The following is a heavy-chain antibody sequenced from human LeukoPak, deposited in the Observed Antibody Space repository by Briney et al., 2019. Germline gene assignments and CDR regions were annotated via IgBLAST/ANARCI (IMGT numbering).Heavy chain of an antibody. Sequence: SETLSLTCTVSGGSISSGGYYWSWIRQHPGKGLEWIGYIFYSGSTYYNPSLKSRFIISVDTSKNQFSLKLSSVTAADTAVYYCARVRYAGSYYGHDAFDIWGQGTMVTVSS. J-gene: IGHJ3*02. CDR2: IFYSGST. CDR1: GGSISSGGYY. D-gene: IGHD1-26*01. CDR3: ARVRYAGSYYGHDAFDI. V-gene: IGHV4-31*03.